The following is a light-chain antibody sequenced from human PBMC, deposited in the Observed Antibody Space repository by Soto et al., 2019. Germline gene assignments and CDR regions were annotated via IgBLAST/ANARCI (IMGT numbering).Light chain of an antibody. V-gene: IGLV1-47*01. CDR1: SSNIGSNY. J-gene: IGLJ1*01. Sequence: QSVLTQPPSASGTPGQRVTISCSGSSSNIGSNYVYWYQQLPGTAPKLLIYRNTQRPSGVPGRFSGSKSGTSASLAISGLRSEDEADYYCAAWDDSLSARYVFGTGTKLTVL. CDR3: AAWDDSLSARYV. CDR2: RNT.